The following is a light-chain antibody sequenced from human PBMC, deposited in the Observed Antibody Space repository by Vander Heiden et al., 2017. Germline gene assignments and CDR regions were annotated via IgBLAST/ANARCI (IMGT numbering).Light chain of an antibody. CDR1: SCNIGAGYD. CDR2: GNS. J-gene: IGLJ2*01. CDR3: QSYDSRLTGHVV. V-gene: IGLV1-40*01. Sequence: QSVLTQPPSVAGAPRPRVTSSCTGSSCNIGAGYDVHWYQQRPGAAPKLLINGNSNRPSGVPDRFSGSKSGTSASLAITGLQAEDEADYYCQSYDSRLTGHVVFGGGTKLTVL.